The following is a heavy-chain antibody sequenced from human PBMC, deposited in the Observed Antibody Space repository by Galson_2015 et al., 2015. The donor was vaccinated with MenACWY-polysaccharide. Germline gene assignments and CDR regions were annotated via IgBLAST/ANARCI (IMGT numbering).Heavy chain of an antibody. CDR2: IKQDGSEK. V-gene: IGHV3-7*01. CDR3: AREQWVRGVFSDQ. Sequence: SLRLSCAASGFTFSNFWMSWVRQAPGKELEWVASIKQDGSEKYLVDSVKGRFTISRDNAENSLFLQMNSLRAEDTAVYYCAREQWVRGVFSDQWGQGSLVTVSS. J-gene: IGHJ4*02. CDR1: GFTFSNFW. D-gene: IGHD3-10*01.